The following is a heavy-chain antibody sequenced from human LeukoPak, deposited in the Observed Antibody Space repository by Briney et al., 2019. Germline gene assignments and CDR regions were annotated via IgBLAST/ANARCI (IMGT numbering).Heavy chain of an antibody. J-gene: IGHJ6*02. CDR1: GYTFSSYA. V-gene: IGHV1-3*02. Sequence: ASVKVSCKASGYTFSSYAIHWARQAPGQRLEWMGWSNAGNGNTKYSQEFEGRVTITRDTSASTAYMELSSLRSDDMAEYYCARGRGHYGLDVWGQGTTVTVSS. CDR3: ARGRGHYGLDV. CDR2: SNAGNGNT. D-gene: IGHD3-10*01.